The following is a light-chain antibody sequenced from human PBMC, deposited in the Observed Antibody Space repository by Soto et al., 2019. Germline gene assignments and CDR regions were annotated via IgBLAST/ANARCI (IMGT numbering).Light chain of an antibody. CDR2: DVS. CDR1: SNDLGGYNY. V-gene: IGLV2-14*01. CDR3: SSYTSFITYV. Sequence: QSVLTQPASVSGSPGQSITISCTGTSNDLGGYNYVSWYQQHPGKTPKLMIYDVSNRPSGVSDRFSGSKSGNTASLTISALQAEDEADYYCSSYTSFITYVSGTGTKVTVL. J-gene: IGLJ1*01.